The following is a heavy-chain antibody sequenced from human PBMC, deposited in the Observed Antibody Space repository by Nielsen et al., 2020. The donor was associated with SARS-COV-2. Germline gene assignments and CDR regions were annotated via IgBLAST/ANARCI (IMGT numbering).Heavy chain of an antibody. CDR3: ASGDLVVVPSPILGLGPFFYYFYLDV. CDR2: VSHSGSI. V-gene: IGHV4-4*01. Sequence: VRQAPGKGLEWIGEVSHSGSINYNPFLKSRVTLSMDKSKRQFSLRLTSWSAADTAVYFCASGDLVVVPSPILGLGPFFYYFYLDVWGKGTTVTVSS. J-gene: IGHJ6*03. D-gene: IGHD2-2*01.